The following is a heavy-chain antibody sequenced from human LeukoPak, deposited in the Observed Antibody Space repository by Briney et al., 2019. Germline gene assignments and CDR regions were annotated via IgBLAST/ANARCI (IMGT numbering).Heavy chain of an antibody. CDR3: ARDRAAYDSSGYYPRDYYYMDV. CDR1: GFTFSSYE. CDR2: ISSSGSTI. D-gene: IGHD3-22*01. J-gene: IGHJ6*03. Sequence: PGGSLRLSCAASGFTFSSYEMNWVRQAPGKGLEWVSYISSSGSTIYYADSVKGRFTISRDNAKNSLYLQMNSLRAVDTAVYYCARDRAAYDSSGYYPRDYYYMDVWGKGTTVTVSS. V-gene: IGHV3-48*03.